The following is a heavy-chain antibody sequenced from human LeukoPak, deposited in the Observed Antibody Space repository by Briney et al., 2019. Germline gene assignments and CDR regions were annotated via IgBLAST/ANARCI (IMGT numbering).Heavy chain of an antibody. Sequence: GGPLRLSCAASVFTVSSNYMSGVRPAPGKPLEWVSAIYSGGNTYYADSVKGRFTISRDNSKNTLYLQMNSLRAEDTAVYYGARGERGLQFDYWGQGTLVIVSS. CDR3: ARGERGLQFDY. J-gene: IGHJ4*02. V-gene: IGHV3-53*01. D-gene: IGHD5-24*01. CDR2: IYSGGNT. CDR1: VFTVSSNY.